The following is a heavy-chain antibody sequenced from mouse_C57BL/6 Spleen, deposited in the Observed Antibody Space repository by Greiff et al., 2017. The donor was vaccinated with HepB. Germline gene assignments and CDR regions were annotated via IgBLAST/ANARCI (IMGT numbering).Heavy chain of an antibody. D-gene: IGHD2-1*01. Sequence: QVQLQQSGPELVKPGASVKISCKASGYAFSSSWMNWVKQRPGKGLEWIGRIYPGDGDTNYNGKFKGKATLTADKSSSTAYMQLSSLTSEDSAVYFCARSGGYGNQGFAYWGQGTLVTVSA. J-gene: IGHJ3*01. V-gene: IGHV1-82*01. CDR1: GYAFSSSW. CDR3: ARSGGYGNQGFAY. CDR2: IYPGDGDT.